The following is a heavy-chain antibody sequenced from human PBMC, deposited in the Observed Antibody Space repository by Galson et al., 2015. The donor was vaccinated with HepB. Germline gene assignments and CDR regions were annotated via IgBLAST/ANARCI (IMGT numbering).Heavy chain of an antibody. Sequence: SLRLSCAASGFTFSSYAMHWVRQAPGKGLEWVAVISYDGSNKHYADSVKGRFTISRDNSKNTLYLQMNSLRAEDTAVYYCARDPLRGAQIGATGVNWFDPWGQGTLVTVSS. CDR2: ISYDGSNK. CDR3: ARDPLRGAQIGATGVNWFDP. CDR1: GFTFSSYA. D-gene: IGHD3-10*01. V-gene: IGHV3-30-3*01. J-gene: IGHJ5*02.